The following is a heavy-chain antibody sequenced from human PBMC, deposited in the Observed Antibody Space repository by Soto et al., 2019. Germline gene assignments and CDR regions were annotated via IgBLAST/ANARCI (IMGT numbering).Heavy chain of an antibody. V-gene: IGHV3-74*01. CDR3: TRSITGYSYADT. Sequence: EVQLVESGGGLVQPGGSLRLSCAASGFTFTSYWMHWVRQTPGKGLVWVSRINSDGTDTVYVDSVKGRFTISRDNAKNTLFLQMNSLRAEDTADYYCTRSITGYSYADTWGQGTLVTVSS. D-gene: IGHD5-18*01. CDR1: GFTFTSYW. CDR2: INSDGTDT. J-gene: IGHJ5*02.